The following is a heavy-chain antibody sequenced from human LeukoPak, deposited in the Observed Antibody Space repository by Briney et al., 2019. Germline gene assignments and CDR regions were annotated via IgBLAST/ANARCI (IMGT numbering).Heavy chain of an antibody. CDR1: GGSISSYY. J-gene: IGHJ6*04. Sequence: SETLSLTCTVSGGSISSYYWSWIRQPPGKGLEWIGYIYYSGSTNYNPSLKSRVTISVDTSKNQFSLKLSSVTAADTAVYYCARNDFWSGYRMDVWGKGPRSPSPQ. V-gene: IGHV4-59*01. D-gene: IGHD3-3*01. CDR3: ARNDFWSGYRMDV. CDR2: IYYSGST.